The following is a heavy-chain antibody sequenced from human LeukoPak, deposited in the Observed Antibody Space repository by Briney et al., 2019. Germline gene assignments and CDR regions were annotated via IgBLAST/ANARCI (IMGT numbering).Heavy chain of an antibody. Sequence: GASVKVSCKASGYTFTGYYMHWVRQAPGQGLEWMGWINPNSGGTNYAQKFQGRVTMTRDTSISTAYMELSRLRSDDTAVYYCARESIAVAGKRLGMDVWGQGTTVTVSS. CDR2: INPNSGGT. CDR3: ARESIAVAGKRLGMDV. CDR1: GYTFTGYY. D-gene: IGHD6-19*01. V-gene: IGHV1-2*02. J-gene: IGHJ6*02.